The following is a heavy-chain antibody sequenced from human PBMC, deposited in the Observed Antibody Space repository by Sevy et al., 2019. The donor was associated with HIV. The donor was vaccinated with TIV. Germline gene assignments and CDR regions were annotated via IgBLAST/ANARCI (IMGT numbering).Heavy chain of an antibody. V-gene: IGHV3-23*01. Sequence: GGSLRLSCAASGFTFSSYAMSWVRQAPGKGLEWVSDISSGGRTYYADSVKGRFSISRDTSKNTLYLQMNSLRAEDTAVYYCAKDPLTLRSSEYFQHWGQGTLVTVSS. CDR2: ISSGGRT. CDR1: GFTFSSYA. J-gene: IGHJ1*01. D-gene: IGHD3-16*02. CDR3: AKDPLTLRSSEYFQH.